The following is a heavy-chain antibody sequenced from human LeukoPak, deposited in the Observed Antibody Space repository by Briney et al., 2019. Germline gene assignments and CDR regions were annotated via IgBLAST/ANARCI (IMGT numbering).Heavy chain of an antibody. CDR3: ARVPTYGDYARDWFDP. CDR1: GYSFTSYW. J-gene: IGHJ5*02. CDR2: IYPGDSDT. Sequence: GESLKISCKGSGYSFTSYWIGWVRQMPGKGQEWMGIIYPGDSDTRYSPSFRGQVTISADKSIGTAYLQWSSLKASDTAMYYCARVPTYGDYARDWFDPWGQGTLVTVSS. D-gene: IGHD4-17*01. V-gene: IGHV5-51*01.